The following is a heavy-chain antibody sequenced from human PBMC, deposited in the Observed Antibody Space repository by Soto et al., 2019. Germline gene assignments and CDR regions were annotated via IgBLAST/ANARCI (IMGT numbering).Heavy chain of an antibody. Sequence: EVQLLESGGGLVQPGGSLRLSCAASGFAFTSHAMSWVRQAPGKGLEWVSVISWNADRTYYSDSVRGRFTISRDNFKETLYLHMSSLRAEDTDIYYCAKEVGILESDTRGDFEFWRQRTLVTVSS. J-gene: IGHJ4*02. CDR1: GFAFTSHA. CDR2: ISWNADRT. D-gene: IGHD6-13*01. CDR3: AKEVGILESDTRGDFEF. V-gene: IGHV3-23*01.